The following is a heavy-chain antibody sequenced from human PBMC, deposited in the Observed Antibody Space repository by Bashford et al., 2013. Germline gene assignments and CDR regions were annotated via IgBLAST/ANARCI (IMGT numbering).Heavy chain of an antibody. CDR3: ARLDYYDSGVDY. CDR1: GGSISSSHYY. V-gene: IGHV4-39*01. Sequence: SDDPVPPPALSLGGSISSSHYYVGLDPHAPGKGLEWIGSIYYSGSTYYNPSLKSRVTISVDTSKNQFSLKLSSVTAADTAVYYCARLDYYDSGVDYWGQGTLVTVSS. D-gene: IGHD3-22*01. CDR2: IYYSGST. J-gene: IGHJ4*02.